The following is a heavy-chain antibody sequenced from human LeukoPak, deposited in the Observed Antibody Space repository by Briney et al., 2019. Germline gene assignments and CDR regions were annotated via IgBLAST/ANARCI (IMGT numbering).Heavy chain of an antibody. D-gene: IGHD3-22*01. CDR1: GYTFTSYG. CDR3: ARNSPINYYDSSAPFDY. V-gene: IGHV1-18*01. Sequence: ASVKVSCKASGYTFTSYGISWVRQAPGQGLEWMGWISAYNGNTNYAQKLQGRVTMTTDTSTSTAYMELRSLRSDDTAVYYCARNSPINYYDSSAPFDYWGQGTLVTVSS. J-gene: IGHJ4*02. CDR2: ISAYNGNT.